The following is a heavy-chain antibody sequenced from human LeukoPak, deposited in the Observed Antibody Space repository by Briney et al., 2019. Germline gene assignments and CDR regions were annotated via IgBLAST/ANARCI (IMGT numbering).Heavy chain of an antibody. CDR1: GFTIENHV. J-gene: IGHJ5*02. CDR2: QSGSGHNT. V-gene: IGHV3-23*01. Sequence: GRSLRLSCEASGFTIENHVMTWVRQAPGKGPEWVASQSGSGHNTYYSESVRGRFAISRDNSKNTVFLRMNSLRVEDTAIYYCATDWTLRGVPTFFDPWGQGTVVSVS. D-gene: IGHD3-10*01. CDR3: ATDWTLRGVPTFFDP.